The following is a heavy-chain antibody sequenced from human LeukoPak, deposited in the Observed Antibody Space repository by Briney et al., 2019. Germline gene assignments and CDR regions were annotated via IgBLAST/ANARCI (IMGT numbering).Heavy chain of an antibody. J-gene: IGHJ4*02. CDR3: AGDSSGYYYALFY. D-gene: IGHD3-22*01. Sequence: GESLRLSCAASGFTVSSNYMSWVRQAPGKGLEWVSVIYSGGSTYYADSVKGRFTISRDNSKNTLYLQMNSLRAEDTAVYYCAGDSSGYYYALFYWGQGTLVTVSS. CDR1: GFTVSSNY. V-gene: IGHV3-53*01. CDR2: IYSGGST.